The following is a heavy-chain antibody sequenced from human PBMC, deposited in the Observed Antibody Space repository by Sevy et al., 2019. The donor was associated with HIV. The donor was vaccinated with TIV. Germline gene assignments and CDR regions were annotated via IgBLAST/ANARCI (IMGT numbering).Heavy chain of an antibody. D-gene: IGHD4-17*01. CDR3: ARDLPPSATTVPHFDC. J-gene: IGHJ4*02. CDR2: ISNSGTTI. Sequence: GGSLRLSCAASGFSFSSYEMNWVRQAPGKGLEWVSYISNSGTTISYSDSVRGRFTISRDNARNLLYLQMKSLRADDTAVYFCARDLPPSATTVPHFDCWGQGTLVTVSS. CDR1: GFSFSSYE. V-gene: IGHV3-48*03.